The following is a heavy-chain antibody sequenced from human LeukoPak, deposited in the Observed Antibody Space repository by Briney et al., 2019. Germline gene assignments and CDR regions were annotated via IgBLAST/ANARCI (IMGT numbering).Heavy chain of an antibody. V-gene: IGHV3-7*01. CDR2: IKQDGSEK. Sequence: GWSLRLSRAASGFTFSSYWMSWVRQAPGKGLEWVANIKQDGSEKYYVGSVKGRFTISRDNAKNSLYLQMNSLRAEDTAVYYCARIIAAAGYFDYWGQGTLVTVSS. D-gene: IGHD6-13*01. CDR3: ARIIAAAGYFDY. J-gene: IGHJ4*02. CDR1: GFTFSSYW.